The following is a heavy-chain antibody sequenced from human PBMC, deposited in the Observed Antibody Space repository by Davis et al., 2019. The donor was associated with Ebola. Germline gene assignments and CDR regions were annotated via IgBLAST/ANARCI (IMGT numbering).Heavy chain of an antibody. V-gene: IGHV1-18*04. CDR2: IRTYDGNT. CDR1: GYTFNSYG. J-gene: IGHJ4*02. D-gene: IGHD1-26*01. CDR3: ARGEGAPDY. Sequence: AASVKVSCKASGYTFNSYGIAWVRQAPGQGLEWLGWIRTYDGNTNYAQKLQDRVTMTTDTSTTTVFMELRSLRSDDTAVYWCARGEGAPDYWGQGTLVTVSS.